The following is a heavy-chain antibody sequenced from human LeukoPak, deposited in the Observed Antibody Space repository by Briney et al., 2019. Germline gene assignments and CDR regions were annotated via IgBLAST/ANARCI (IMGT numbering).Heavy chain of an antibody. D-gene: IGHD3-22*01. V-gene: IGHV3-23*01. CDR3: AKAKVFYDSSFPGSFDL. Sequence: PRGSLRLSCAASGFTFSSYAMIWVRQAPGKGLEWVSSISGSGFSTYYADSVKGRFTISRDNSRNTLYLQMNSLRAEDTAVYYCAKAKVFYDSSFPGSFDLWGQGTLVTVSS. J-gene: IGHJ4*02. CDR1: GFTFSSYA. CDR2: ISGSGFST.